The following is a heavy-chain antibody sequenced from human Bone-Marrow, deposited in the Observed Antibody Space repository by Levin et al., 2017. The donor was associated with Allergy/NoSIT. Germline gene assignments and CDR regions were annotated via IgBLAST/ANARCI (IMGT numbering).Heavy chain of an antibody. CDR3: ASPTAYESGLEYYYYYGMDG. V-gene: IGHV3-30*04. CDR2: ISYDGSNK. D-gene: IGHD3-22*01. Sequence: GGSLRLSCAASGFTFSSYAMHWVRQAPGKGLEWVAVISYDGSNKYYADSVKGRFTISRDNSKNTLYLQMNSLRAEDTAVYYCASPTAYESGLEYYYYYGMDGWGQGTTVTVSS. CDR1: GFTFSSYA. J-gene: IGHJ6*02.